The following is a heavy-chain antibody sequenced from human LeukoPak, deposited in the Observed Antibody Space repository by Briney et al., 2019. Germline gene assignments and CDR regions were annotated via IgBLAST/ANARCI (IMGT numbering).Heavy chain of an antibody. CDR3: ARHLNYYGSGTTFDY. D-gene: IGHD3-10*01. CDR2: IYYSGST. Sequence: NPSETLSLTCTVSDGSISSSSYYWGWLRQPPGKGLEWIGSIYYSGSTYYNPSLKSRVTISVDTSKNQFSLKLSSVTAADTAVYYCARHLNYYGSGTTFDYWGQGTLVTVSS. CDR1: DGSISSSSYY. V-gene: IGHV4-39*01. J-gene: IGHJ4*02.